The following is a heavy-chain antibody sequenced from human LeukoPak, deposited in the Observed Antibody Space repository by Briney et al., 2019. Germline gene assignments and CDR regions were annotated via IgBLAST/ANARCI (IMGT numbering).Heavy chain of an antibody. V-gene: IGHV4-59*01. CDR1: GVSISYYY. Sequence: NPSETLSLTCTVSGVSISYYYWSWIRQPPGKGLEWIGYIHYSGSTNYNPSLKSRVTISVDTSKNQFSLKLSSVTAADTAVYYCARSGYCSGGSCYSWGAFDIWGQGTMVTVSS. D-gene: IGHD2-15*01. J-gene: IGHJ3*02. CDR2: IHYSGST. CDR3: ARSGYCSGGSCYSWGAFDI.